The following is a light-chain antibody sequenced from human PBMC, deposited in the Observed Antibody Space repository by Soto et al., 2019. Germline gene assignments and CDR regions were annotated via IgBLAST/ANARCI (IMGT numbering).Light chain of an antibody. CDR2: DAS. J-gene: IGKJ2*01. CDR3: QQYNSYPYT. CDR1: QSISSW. V-gene: IGKV1-5*01. Sequence: DIQMTQSPSTLSASVGDRVTITCRAGQSISSWLAWYQQKPGKAPKLLIYDASSLESVVPSRFSGSVSGTEFTLTISSLQPDDLATYYCQQYNSYPYTFGQGTKVDIK.